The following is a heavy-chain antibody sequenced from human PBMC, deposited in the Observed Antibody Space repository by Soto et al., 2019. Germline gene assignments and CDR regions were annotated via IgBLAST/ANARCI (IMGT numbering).Heavy chain of an antibody. D-gene: IGHD1-1*01. CDR3: ARDGRATGTPNYYYYYGMDV. J-gene: IGHJ6*02. CDR2: INPNSGGT. Sequence: ASVKVSCKASGYTFAGYYMHWVRQAPGQGLEWMGWINPNSGGTNYAQKFQGWVTMTRDTSISTAYMELSRLRSDDTAVYYCARDGRATGTPNYYYYYGMDVWGQGTTVTVSS. V-gene: IGHV1-2*04. CDR1: GYTFAGYY.